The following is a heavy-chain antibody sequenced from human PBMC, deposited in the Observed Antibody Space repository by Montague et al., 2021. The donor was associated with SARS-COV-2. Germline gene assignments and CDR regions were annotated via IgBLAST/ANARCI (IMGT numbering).Heavy chain of an antibody. D-gene: IGHD6-19*01. CDR2: IYYSGST. V-gene: IGHV4-39*01. J-gene: IGHJ3*02. CDR1: GGSISSSSYY. Sequence: SETLSLTCTVSGGSISSSSYYWGWSLQPPGSGLGCGGSIYYSGSTYYKPSLNSLGTIAVDTSKNQSSRKLCSVTAADTAEYYWARQESSSGWVKPAAFAIWGQGTMVTVSS. CDR3: ARQESSSGWVKPAAFAI.